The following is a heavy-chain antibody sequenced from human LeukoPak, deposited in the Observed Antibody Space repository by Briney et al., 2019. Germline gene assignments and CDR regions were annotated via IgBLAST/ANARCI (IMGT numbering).Heavy chain of an antibody. CDR3: AKGSGWYV. J-gene: IGHJ4*02. CDR2: INTGGGTT. V-gene: IGHV3-23*01. Sequence: GGSLRLSCAASGFTFSILAITWVRQAPGNGLEWVSVINTGGGTTAYADSVKGRFTISRDNSKNTLYLQMSSLRAEDTAVYDCAKGSGWYVWGQGTLVTVSS. CDR1: GFTFSILA. D-gene: IGHD6-19*01.